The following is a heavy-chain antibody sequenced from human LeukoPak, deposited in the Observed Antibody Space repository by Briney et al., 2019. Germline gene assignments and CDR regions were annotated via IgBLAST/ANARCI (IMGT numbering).Heavy chain of an antibody. V-gene: IGHV3-23*01. J-gene: IGHJ4*02. CDR2: IGVTATST. Sequence: PGGSLRLSCAASGFTFSSYALTWARRTPGKGLEWVSAIGVTATSTYYADSVKGRFTISRDNSKNTLYLQMNSLRAEDTAVYYCARSGSGYYPYWGQGTLVTVSS. CDR3: ARSGSGYYPY. CDR1: GFTFSSYA. D-gene: IGHD3-22*01.